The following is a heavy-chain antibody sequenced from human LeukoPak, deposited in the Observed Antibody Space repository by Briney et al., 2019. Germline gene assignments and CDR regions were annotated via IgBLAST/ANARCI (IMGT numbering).Heavy chain of an antibody. CDR1: GFTFSRYT. Sequence: GGSLRLSCAASGFTFSRYTMSWVRQAPGKGLEWVSYISNSSSIIYYADSVKGRFTISRDNARNSLYLQMNSLRAEDTAVYYCARRDGFEFDPWGQGALVTVSS. CDR3: ARRDGFEFDP. D-gene: IGHD5-24*01. J-gene: IGHJ5*02. V-gene: IGHV3-48*01. CDR2: ISNSSSII.